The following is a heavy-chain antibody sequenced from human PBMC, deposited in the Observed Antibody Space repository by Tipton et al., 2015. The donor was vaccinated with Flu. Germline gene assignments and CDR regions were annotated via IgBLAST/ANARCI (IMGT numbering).Heavy chain of an antibody. J-gene: IGHJ4*02. CDR3: ARHTGDSVRGIIDY. CDR1: GYSISSGYY. D-gene: IGHD3-10*02. CDR2: TYHSGST. V-gene: IGHV4-38-2*01. Sequence: TLSLTCAVSGYSISSGYYWGWVRQPPGKGLEWIGTTYHSGSTYYNPSLKSRLTISVDTSKNQFSLKLSSVTAADTAVYYCARHTGDSVRGIIDYWGQGTLVTVSS.